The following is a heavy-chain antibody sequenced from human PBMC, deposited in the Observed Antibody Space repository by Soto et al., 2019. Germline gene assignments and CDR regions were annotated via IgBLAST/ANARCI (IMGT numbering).Heavy chain of an antibody. V-gene: IGHV3-74*01. CDR1: GFTFSRHC. CDR3: ARGGYYDDTGPADS. CDR2: INSDGSIT. D-gene: IGHD3-22*01. J-gene: IGHJ4*02. Sequence: EVQLVESGGGLVQPGGSLRLACAASGFTFSRHCMHWVRQAPGKGLVWVSRINSDGSITRSADSVEGRFTISRDNAKNAVYLQMNSLRDDDTAVYYCARGGYYDDTGPADSWGQGTLVTVSS.